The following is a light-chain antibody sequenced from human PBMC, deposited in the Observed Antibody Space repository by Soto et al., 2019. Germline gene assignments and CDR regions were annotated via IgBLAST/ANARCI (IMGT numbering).Light chain of an antibody. J-gene: IGKJ4*01. CDR1: QNISSW. CDR3: QQYNLISLS. Sequence: DIHMTQSPPTLSASIGDRVTITCRASQNISSWLSWYKQKQGKAPNLLIYKASILESGVPSRFSGSGSGTEFSLTISSLQTDDFATLYCQQYNLISLSFGGGTKVEIK. V-gene: IGKV1-5*03. CDR2: KAS.